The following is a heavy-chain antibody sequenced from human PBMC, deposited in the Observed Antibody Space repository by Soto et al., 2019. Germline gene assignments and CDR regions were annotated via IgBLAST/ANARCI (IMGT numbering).Heavy chain of an antibody. J-gene: IGHJ6*02. CDR2: ISYDGSNK. CDR3: AKDRYYGSGSYYHGMDV. D-gene: IGHD3-10*01. V-gene: IGHV3-30*18. CDR1: GFTFSSNG. Sequence: GGSLRLSCAASGFTFSSNGMHWVRQAPGKGLEWVAVISYDGSNKYYADSVKGRFTISRDNSKNTLYLQMYSLRAEDTAVYYCAKDRYYGSGSYYHGMDVWGQGTTVTVSS.